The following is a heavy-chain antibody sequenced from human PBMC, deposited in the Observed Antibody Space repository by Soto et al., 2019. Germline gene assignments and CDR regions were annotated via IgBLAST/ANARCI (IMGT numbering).Heavy chain of an antibody. Sequence: SETLSLTCTVSGGSISSGGYYWSWIRQPPGKGLEWIGEINHSGSTNYNPSLKSRVTISVDTSKNQFSLKLSSMTAADTAVYNFARRTGLLWFGELLYWFDPWGQGTLVTVSS. CDR1: GGSISSGGYY. CDR3: ARRTGLLWFGELLYWFDP. CDR2: INHSGST. D-gene: IGHD3-10*01. V-gene: IGHV4-39*07. J-gene: IGHJ5*02.